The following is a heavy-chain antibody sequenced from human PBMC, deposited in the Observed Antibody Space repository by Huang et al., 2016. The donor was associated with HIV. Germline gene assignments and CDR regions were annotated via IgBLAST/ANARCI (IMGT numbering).Heavy chain of an antibody. CDR2: IRFEGSSE. CDR1: GFTFRSYG. CDR3: AKDNSYYDSRGRRYFDL. Sequence: VQLVESGGGVVQPGGSLRLPCAASGFTFRSYGVHWVRQAPVKGLEWVEFIRFEGSSEYYADSVKGRFSISRDNSKKMLFLQMNSLRAEDTAVYFCAKDNSYYDSRGRRYFDLWGRGTLVTVSS. D-gene: IGHD3-22*01. V-gene: IGHV3-30*02. J-gene: IGHJ2*01.